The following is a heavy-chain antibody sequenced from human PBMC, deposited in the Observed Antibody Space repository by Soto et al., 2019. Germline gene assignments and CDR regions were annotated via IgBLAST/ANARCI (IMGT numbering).Heavy chain of an antibody. CDR2: IIPIFGTA. CDR3: ARGPKHNYDSSGTPLDY. J-gene: IGHJ4*02. Sequence: QVQLVQSGAEVKKPGSSVKVSCKASGGTFSSYAISWVRQAPGQGLEWMGGIIPIFGTANDAQKFQGRVTITTDESTSTAYMELSSLRSEDTAVYYCARGPKHNYDSSGTPLDYWGQGTLVTVSS. CDR1: GGTFSSYA. D-gene: IGHD3-22*01. V-gene: IGHV1-69*05.